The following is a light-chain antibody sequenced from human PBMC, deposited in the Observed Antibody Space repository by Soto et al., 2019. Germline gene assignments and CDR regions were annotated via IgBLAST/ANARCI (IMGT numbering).Light chain of an antibody. CDR3: QQYASSPLT. V-gene: IGKV3-20*01. Sequence: PGERATLSCRASQRVGRNYLAWYQQKPGQAPRLLIYDASRRATGIPDTFSGSGSGTDFTLTISRLEPEDFAVYYCQQYASSPLTFGGGTKVEIK. CDR1: QRVGRNY. J-gene: IGKJ4*01. CDR2: DAS.